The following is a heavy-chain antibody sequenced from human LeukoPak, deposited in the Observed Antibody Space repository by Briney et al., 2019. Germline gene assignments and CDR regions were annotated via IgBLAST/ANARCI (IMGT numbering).Heavy chain of an antibody. CDR1: GYSFTSYW. CDR3: ARLIVGATSHHYFDY. D-gene: IGHD1-26*01. CDR2: IYPDDSDT. Sequence: GESLKISCKGSGYSFTSYWIGWVRQMPGKGLEWMGIIYPDDSDTRYSPSFQGQVTISADKSISTAYLQWSSLKASDTAMYYCARLIVGATSHHYFDYWGQGTLVTVSS. J-gene: IGHJ4*02. V-gene: IGHV5-51*01.